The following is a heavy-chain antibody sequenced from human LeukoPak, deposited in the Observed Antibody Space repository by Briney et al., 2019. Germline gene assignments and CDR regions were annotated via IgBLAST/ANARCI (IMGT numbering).Heavy chain of an antibody. D-gene: IGHD3-22*01. V-gene: IGHV3-48*03. CDR1: GFTFSSYE. J-gene: IGHJ5*02. CDR3: ARDRPYWDSSGHPNCFDP. CDR2: ISSSGSNI. Sequence: VGSLRLSCAASGFTFSSYEMNWVRQAPGKGLEWVSYISSSGSNIYYADSVKGRFTISRDNAKNLLYLQMNSLRDEDTAVYYCARDRPYWDSSGHPNCFDPWGQGTLVTVSS.